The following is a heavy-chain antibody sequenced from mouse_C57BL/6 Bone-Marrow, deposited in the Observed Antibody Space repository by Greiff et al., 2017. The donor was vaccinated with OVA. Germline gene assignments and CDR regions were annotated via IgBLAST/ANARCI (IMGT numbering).Heavy chain of an antibody. J-gene: IGHJ3*01. CDR3: AREGDYDSWFAY. Sequence: VKLVESGAELARPGASVKMSCKASGYTFTSYTMHWVKQRPGQGLEWIGYINPSSGYTKYNQKFKDKATLTADKSSSTAYMQLSSLTSEDSAVYYCAREGDYDSWFAYWGQGTLVTVSA. CDR1: GYTFTSYT. D-gene: IGHD2-4*01. CDR2: INPSSGYT. V-gene: IGHV1-4*01.